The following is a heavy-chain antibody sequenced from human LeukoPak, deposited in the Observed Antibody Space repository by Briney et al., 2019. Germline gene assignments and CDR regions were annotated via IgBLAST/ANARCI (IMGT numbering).Heavy chain of an antibody. D-gene: IGHD3-22*01. V-gene: IGHV4-39*01. J-gene: IGHJ4*02. Sequence: KPSETLSLTCTVSGGSISSSSSYWGWIRQPPGKGLECIGIIYYSGSTYYNPSLKSRVTISVDTSKNQFSLKLNSVTAADTAVYYCARQVRDSSGYYKASYFDYWGQGILVTVSS. CDR1: GGSISSSSSY. CDR3: ARQVRDSSGYYKASYFDY. CDR2: IYYSGST.